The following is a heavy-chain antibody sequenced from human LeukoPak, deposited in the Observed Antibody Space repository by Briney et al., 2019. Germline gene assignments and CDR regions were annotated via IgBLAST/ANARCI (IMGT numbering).Heavy chain of an antibody. J-gene: IGHJ1*01. CDR2: IYYSGST. CDR1: GGSISSGDYY. D-gene: IGHD1-26*01. CDR3: ARQGSRGRIVGYFQH. Sequence: PSETLSLTCTVSGGSISSGDYYWSWIRQPPGKGLEWIGYIYYSGSTYYNPSLKSRVTISVDTSKNQFSLKLSSVTAADTAVYYCARQGSRGRIVGYFQHWGQGTLVTVSS. V-gene: IGHV4-30-4*08.